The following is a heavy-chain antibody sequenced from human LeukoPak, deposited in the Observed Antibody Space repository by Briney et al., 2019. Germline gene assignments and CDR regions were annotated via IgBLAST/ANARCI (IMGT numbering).Heavy chain of an antibody. CDR2: IYYTGST. J-gene: IGHJ4*02. D-gene: IGHD4-11*01. V-gene: IGHV4-39*01. CDR3: ARRYSNSYFDY. Sequence: PSETLSLTCPVSGGSVSSSRYYWGWIRQPPGKGLEWIGSIYYTGSTYYKPSLKSRVTISVDASKNQISLKLSSVTAADTAVYYCARRYSNSYFDYWGQGTLVTVSS. CDR1: GGSVSSSRYY.